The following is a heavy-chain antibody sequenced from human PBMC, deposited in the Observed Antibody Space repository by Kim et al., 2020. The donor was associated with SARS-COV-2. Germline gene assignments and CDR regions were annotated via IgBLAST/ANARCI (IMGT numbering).Heavy chain of an antibody. CDR3: ARVTAAPGPFDY. D-gene: IGHD6-13*01. Sequence: YHTPSLKRRVTISVDTSKNHFSLRLNSVTAADTAVYYCARVTAAPGPFDYWGQGTLVTVSS. V-gene: IGHV4-39*02. J-gene: IGHJ4*02.